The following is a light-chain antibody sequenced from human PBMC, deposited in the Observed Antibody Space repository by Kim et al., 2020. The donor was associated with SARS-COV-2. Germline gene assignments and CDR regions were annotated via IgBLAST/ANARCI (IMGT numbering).Light chain of an antibody. J-gene: IGKJ5*01. Sequence: DIQMTQSPSSLSASVGDRVTITCRASQSISSYLNWYQQKPGKAPKLLIYAASSLQSGVPSRFSGSGSGTDFTLTISSLQPEDFATYYCQQSYSTLLTFGQGTRPEIK. CDR3: QQSYSTLLT. V-gene: IGKV1-39*01. CDR1: QSISSY. CDR2: AAS.